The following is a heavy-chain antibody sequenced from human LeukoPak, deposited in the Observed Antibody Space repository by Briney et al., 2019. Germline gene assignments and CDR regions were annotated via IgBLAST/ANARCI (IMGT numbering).Heavy chain of an antibody. J-gene: IGHJ3*02. D-gene: IGHD1-7*01. V-gene: IGHV1-69*05. CDR2: IIPIFGTA. CDR1: GGTFSSYA. Sequence: SVKVSCKASGGTFSSYAISWVRQAPGQGLEWMGGIIPIFGTANYAQKFQGRVTITTDESTSTAYMELSSLRSEDTAVYYCARAPRYNWNYGVDAFDIWGQGTMVTVSS. CDR3: ARAPRYNWNYGVDAFDI.